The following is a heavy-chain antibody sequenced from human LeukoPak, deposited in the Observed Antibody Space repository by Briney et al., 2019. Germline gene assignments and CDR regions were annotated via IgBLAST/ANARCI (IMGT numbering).Heavy chain of an antibody. CDR3: ARDIRYSSGWYGQPDY. J-gene: IGHJ4*02. Sequence: ASVKVSCKASGYTFTGYYMHWVRQAPGQGLEWMGIINPSGGSTSYAQKFQGRVTMTRDTSTSTVYMELSSLRSEDTAVYYCARDIRYSSGWYGQPDYWGQGTLVTVSS. CDR2: INPSGGST. V-gene: IGHV1-46*01. D-gene: IGHD6-19*01. CDR1: GYTFTGYY.